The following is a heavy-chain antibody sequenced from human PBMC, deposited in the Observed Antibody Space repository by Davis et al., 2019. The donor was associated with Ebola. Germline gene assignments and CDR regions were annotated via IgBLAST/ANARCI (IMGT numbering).Heavy chain of an antibody. J-gene: IGHJ4*02. CDR1: GLTFSSYG. D-gene: IGHD6-13*01. CDR3: AKQGSWNYWD. Sequence: GESLKISCAASGLTFSSYGMHWVRQAPGKGLEWVSTLSATGSHSYYADSVRGRFTISRDNSKSTLYLQMSSLRDEDTAVYYCAKQGSWNYWDWGQGTLLTVSS. V-gene: IGHV3-23*01. CDR2: LSATGSHS.